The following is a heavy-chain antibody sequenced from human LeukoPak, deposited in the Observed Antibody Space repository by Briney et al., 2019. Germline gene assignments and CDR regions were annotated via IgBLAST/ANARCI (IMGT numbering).Heavy chain of an antibody. V-gene: IGHV1-3*01. CDR1: GYTFTSYA. CDR2: INAGNGNT. CDR3: ARVLDPKYGMDV. Sequence: ASVKVSCKASGYTFTSYAMHWVRQAPGRRLEWMGWINAGNGNTKYSQKFQGRVTITRDTSASTAYMELSSLRSEDTAVYYCARVLDPKYGMDVWGQGTTVTVSS. J-gene: IGHJ6*02.